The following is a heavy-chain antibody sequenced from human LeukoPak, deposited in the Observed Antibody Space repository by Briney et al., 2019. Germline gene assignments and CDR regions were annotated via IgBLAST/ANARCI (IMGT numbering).Heavy chain of an antibody. V-gene: IGHV4-39*02. D-gene: IGHD3-10*01. CDR2: IYYSGST. CDR3: AKEGDYYGSGSYRDGFDI. Sequence: SETLSLTCTVSGGSISSSCYYWGWIRQPPGKGLEWIGSIYYSGSTYYNPSLKSRVTISVDTSKNQFSLRLSSVTAADTAVYYCAKEGDYYGSGSYRDGFDIWGQGTRATVSS. CDR1: GGSISSSCYY. J-gene: IGHJ3*02.